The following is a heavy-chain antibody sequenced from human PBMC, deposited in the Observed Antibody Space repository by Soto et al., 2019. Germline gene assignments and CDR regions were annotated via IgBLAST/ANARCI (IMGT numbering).Heavy chain of an antibody. CDR2: INPIFGTA. V-gene: IGHV1-69*13. Sequence: SVKVSCKASGGTFSSYAISWVRQAPGQGLEWKGGINPIFGTANYAQKNQGRVTITADESTSTAYMELSSLRSEYTAVYYCARDILGAGGVGQRYYYGMDVWGQGTTVTVSS. CDR1: GGTFSSYA. J-gene: IGHJ6*02. CDR3: ARDILGAGGVGQRYYYGMDV. D-gene: IGHD3-16*01.